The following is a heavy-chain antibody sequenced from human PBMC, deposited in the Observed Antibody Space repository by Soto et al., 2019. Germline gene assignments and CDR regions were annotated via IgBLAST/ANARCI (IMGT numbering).Heavy chain of an antibody. CDR3: AKYSISWYYFDY. J-gene: IGHJ4*02. Sequence: EVQLLESGGGLVQPGGSLRLSCAASGFTFSSYAMSWVRQAPGKGQEWVSAISGSGGSTYYADSVKGRFTISRDNSKNTLYLQMNSLRAEDTAVYYCAKYSISWYYFDYWGQGTLVTVSS. CDR2: ISGSGGST. V-gene: IGHV3-23*01. D-gene: IGHD6-13*01. CDR1: GFTFSSYA.